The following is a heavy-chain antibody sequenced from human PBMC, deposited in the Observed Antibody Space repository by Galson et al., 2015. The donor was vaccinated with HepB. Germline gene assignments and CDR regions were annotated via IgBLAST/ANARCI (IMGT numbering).Heavy chain of an antibody. D-gene: IGHD3-3*01. CDR1: GYTFTTYY. CDR2: INPSRDST. CDR3: AREGPFAVSCPFLLPGMDV. J-gene: IGHJ6*02. Sequence: SVKVSCKASGYTFTTYYIHWVRQAPGQGLEWVGIINPSRDSTTYPQKFQGRVTMTRDTSTRTVYMELSSLRSDDTAVYYCAREGPFAVSCPFLLPGMDVWGQGTTVTVSS. V-gene: IGHV1-46*01.